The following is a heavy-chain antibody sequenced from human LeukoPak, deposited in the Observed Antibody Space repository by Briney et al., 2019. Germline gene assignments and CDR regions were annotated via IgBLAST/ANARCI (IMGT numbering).Heavy chain of an antibody. D-gene: IGHD4-17*01. Sequence: GRSLRLSCTASGVTLSNYAMHWVRRPPGRGLEWVAVISFDGTNKYYGDSVEGRFSVSRDNSKNTLYLQMNSLRPDDTAMYYCAADYGDYEPIDYWGQGTLVTVSS. CDR2: ISFDGTNK. CDR1: GVTLSNYA. V-gene: IGHV3-30*04. CDR3: AADYGDYEPIDY. J-gene: IGHJ4*02.